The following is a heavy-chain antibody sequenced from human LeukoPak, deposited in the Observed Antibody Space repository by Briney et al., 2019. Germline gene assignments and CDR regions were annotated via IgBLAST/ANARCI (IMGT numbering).Heavy chain of an antibody. CDR2: ISSGGTYE. CDR3: ARDSTYYYDSGSSGPHYFDN. Sequence: GGSLRLSCEASGFNLASSWMAWVRQAPGKGLEWVSLISSGGTYEYYADSVKGRFTISRDNSKNTLYLQLNSLRAEDTAVYYCARDSTYYYDSGSSGPHYFDNWGQGTLVTVSS. D-gene: IGHD3-10*01. CDR1: GFNLASSW. V-gene: IGHV3-30*01. J-gene: IGHJ4*02.